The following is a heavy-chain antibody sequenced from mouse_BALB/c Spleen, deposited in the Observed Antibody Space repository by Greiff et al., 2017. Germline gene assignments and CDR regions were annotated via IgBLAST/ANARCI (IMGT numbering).Heavy chain of an antibody. Sequence: QVHVKQSGPGLVAPSQSLSITCTVSGFSLTSYGVHWVRQPPGKGLEWLGVIWAGGSTNYNSALMSRLSISKDNSKSQVFLKMNSLQTDDTAMYYCARDPMITTGFAYWGQGTLVTVSA. CDR2: IWAGGST. CDR3: ARDPMITTGFAY. D-gene: IGHD2-4*01. J-gene: IGHJ3*01. CDR1: GFSLTSYG. V-gene: IGHV2-9*02.